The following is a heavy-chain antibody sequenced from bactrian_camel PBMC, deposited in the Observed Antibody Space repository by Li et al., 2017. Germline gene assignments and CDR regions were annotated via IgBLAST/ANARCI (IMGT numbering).Heavy chain of an antibody. CDR1: GLTFTNSSCN. CDR3: EANCVSGSWYNY. V-gene: IGHV3S55*01. Sequence: VQLVESGGGSVQAGGSLRLACAASGLTFTNSSCNMGWSRQAGGNERELVSRISREGTPFYTASVKGRFTISRDNAKNTVSLQMNNLKPEDTATYYCEANCVSGSWYNYWGQGTQVTVS. CDR2: ISREGTP. J-gene: IGHJ4*01. D-gene: IGHD3*01.